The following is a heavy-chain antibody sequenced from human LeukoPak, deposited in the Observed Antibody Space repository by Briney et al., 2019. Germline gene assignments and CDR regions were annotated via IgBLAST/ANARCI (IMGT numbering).Heavy chain of an antibody. CDR1: GGSISSSSYY. Sequence: SETLSLTCTVSGGSISSSSYYWGWIRQPPGKGLEWIGSIYYSGSTYYNPSLKSRVTISVDTSKNQFSLKLSSVTAADTAVYYCARIGSIFGVEYYYYMDVWGKGTTVTVSS. CDR2: IYYSGST. J-gene: IGHJ6*03. CDR3: ARIGSIFGVEYYYYMDV. V-gene: IGHV4-39*07. D-gene: IGHD3-3*01.